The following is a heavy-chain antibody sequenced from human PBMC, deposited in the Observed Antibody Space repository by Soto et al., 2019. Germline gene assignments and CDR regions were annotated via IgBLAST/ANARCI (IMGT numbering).Heavy chain of an antibody. CDR3: ARIIASAADFDY. J-gene: IGHJ4*02. CDR2: ISAYNRNT. CDR1: GYPFTSYG. V-gene: IGHV1-18*01. Sequence: QVQLVQSGAEVKKPGASVKVSCKASGYPFTSYGLSWVRQAPGQGLEWLGWISAYNRNTNYAQKLQGRLTMTTDTSTSTAYMELRTLRSDDTAVYYCARIIASAADFDYWGQGTLVTVSS. D-gene: IGHD6-13*01.